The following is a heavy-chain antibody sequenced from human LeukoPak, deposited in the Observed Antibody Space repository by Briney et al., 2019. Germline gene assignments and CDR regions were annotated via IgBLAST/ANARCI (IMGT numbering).Heavy chain of an antibody. Sequence: SETLSLTCTVSGGSISSGSYYCSWIRQPAGKGLEWIGRIYTSGSTNYNPSLKSRVTISVDTSKNQFSLKLSSVTAADTAWYYCARERMIDSSGYRDAFDMWGQGRMVTVSS. CDR2: IYTSGST. V-gene: IGHV4-61*02. D-gene: IGHD3-22*01. CDR3: ARERMIDSSGYRDAFDM. J-gene: IGHJ3*02. CDR1: GGSISSGSYY.